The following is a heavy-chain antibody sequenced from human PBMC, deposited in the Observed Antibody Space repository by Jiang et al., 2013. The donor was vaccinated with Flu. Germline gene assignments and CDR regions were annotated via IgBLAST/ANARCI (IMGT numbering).Heavy chain of an antibody. CDR1: GGSINSFY. V-gene: IGHV4-59*08. D-gene: IGHD3-22*01. CDR2: IYSSGNT. Sequence: SGPGLVKPSETLSLTCTVSGGSINSFYWSWVRQPPGKGLEWIGYIYSSGNTRYNPSLKSRATTSVDTSKNEFSLRLSSVTAADTAVYYCARQGYYDRSGYSLDYWGQGTLVTVSP. J-gene: IGHJ4*02. CDR3: ARQGYYDRSGYSLDY.